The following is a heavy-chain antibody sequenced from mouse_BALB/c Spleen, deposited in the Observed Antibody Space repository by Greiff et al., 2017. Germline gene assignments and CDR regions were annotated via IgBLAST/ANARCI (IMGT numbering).Heavy chain of an antibody. V-gene: IGHV10-1*02. D-gene: IGHD1-1*01. CDR1: GFTFNTYA. CDR2: IRSKSNNYAT. Sequence: EVMLVESGGGLVQPKGSLKLSCAASGFTFNTYAMNWVRQAPGKGLEWVARIRSKSNNYATYYADSVKDRFTISRDDSQSMLYLQMNNLKTEDTAMYYCVRRDYYEAFAYWGQGTLVTVSA. CDR3: VRRDYYEAFAY. J-gene: IGHJ3*01.